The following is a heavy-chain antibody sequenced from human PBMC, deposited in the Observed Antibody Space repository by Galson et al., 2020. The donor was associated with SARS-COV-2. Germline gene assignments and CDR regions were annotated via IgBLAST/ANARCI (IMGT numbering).Heavy chain of an antibody. CDR2: ISYDGSNK. D-gene: IGHD1-26*01. Sequence: QAGGSLRLSCAASGFTFSSYAMHWVRQAPGKGLEWVAVISYDGSNKYYADSVKGRFTISRDNSKNTLYLQMNSLRAEDTAVYYCASAYSGSYVGYFDYWGQGTLVTVSS. CDR1: GFTFSSYA. J-gene: IGHJ4*02. V-gene: IGHV3-30*04. CDR3: ASAYSGSYVGYFDY.